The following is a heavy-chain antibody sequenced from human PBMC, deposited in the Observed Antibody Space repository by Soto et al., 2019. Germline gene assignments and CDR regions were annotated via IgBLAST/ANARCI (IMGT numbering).Heavy chain of an antibody. V-gene: IGHV6-1*01. D-gene: IGHD1-26*01. CDR1: GDSVSSNSVA. Sequence: SQTLSLTCAISGDSVSSNSVAWNWIRQSPSRGLGWLGRTYYKSKWYNDYAVSVKSRITINPDTSKNQFSLQLNSVTPEDTAVYYCARDTPAKGSYFDYWGQGTLVTVSS. J-gene: IGHJ4*02. CDR2: TYYKSKWYN. CDR3: ARDTPAKGSYFDY.